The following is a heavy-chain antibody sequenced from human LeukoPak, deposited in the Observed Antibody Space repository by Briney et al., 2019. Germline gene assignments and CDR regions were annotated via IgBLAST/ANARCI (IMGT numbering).Heavy chain of an antibody. Sequence: GASVKVSCKASGYRFNTYGFTWVRQAPGQGLEWMGWISAYNGNTNYAQKVQDRLTLTTDTSTSTAYMELRSLSSDDTAVYYCARDGTFGSGSYYNAFFDYWGQGTLVTVSS. CDR3: ARDGTFGSGSYYNAFFDY. CDR1: GYRFNTYG. CDR2: ISAYNGNT. V-gene: IGHV1-18*01. D-gene: IGHD3-10*01. J-gene: IGHJ4*02.